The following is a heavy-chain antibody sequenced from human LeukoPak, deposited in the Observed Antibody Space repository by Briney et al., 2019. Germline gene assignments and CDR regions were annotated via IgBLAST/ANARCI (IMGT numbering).Heavy chain of an antibody. CDR1: GYTFTSYG. Sequence: ASVKVSCKASGYTFTSYGISWVRQAPGQGLEWMGWISAYNGNTNYAQKLQGRVTMTTDTSTSTASMELRSLRSDDTAVYYCARDFAWGSGGAPIDDNWLDPWGQGTLVTVSS. CDR2: ISAYNGNT. V-gene: IGHV1-18*01. J-gene: IGHJ5*02. D-gene: IGHD7-27*01. CDR3: ARDFAWGSGGAPIDDNWLDP.